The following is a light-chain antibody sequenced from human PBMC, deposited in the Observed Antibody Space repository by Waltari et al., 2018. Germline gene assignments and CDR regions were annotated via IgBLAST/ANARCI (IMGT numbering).Light chain of an antibody. J-gene: IGLJ1*01. CDR1: TSDVGHYNL. V-gene: IGLV2-23*02. Sequence: SALTQPASVSGTPGPSIPISCTATTSDVGHYNLVSWYQQHPGKAPKLMICEVIKRPSGVSDRFSGSKSGNTASLTISGLQAEDEADYYCCSYAGSGTYVFGTGTKVTVL. CDR3: CSYAGSGTYV. CDR2: EVI.